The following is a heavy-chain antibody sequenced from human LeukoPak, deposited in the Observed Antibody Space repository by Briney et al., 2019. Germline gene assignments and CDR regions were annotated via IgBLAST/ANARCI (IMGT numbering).Heavy chain of an antibody. V-gene: IGHV3-7*01. CDR3: AKDRGYYDSSGYPRYFDY. D-gene: IGHD3-22*01. CDR2: IKNDGAVK. Sequence: GGSLRLSCAASGFTFSYHWMTWVRQAPGKGLEWVANIKNDGAVKNYVDSVKGRFTISRDNAKNSLYLQMNSLRAEDTAVYYCAKDRGYYDSSGYPRYFDYWGQGTLVTVSS. CDR1: GFTFSYHW. J-gene: IGHJ4*02.